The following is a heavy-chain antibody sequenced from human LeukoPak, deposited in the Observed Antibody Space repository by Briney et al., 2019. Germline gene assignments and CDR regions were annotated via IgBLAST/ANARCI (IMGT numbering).Heavy chain of an antibody. CDR3: VIYCDSSGTAPGGIDY. J-gene: IGHJ4*02. Sequence: SETLSLTCTVSGGSISSYYWSWIRQPAGKGLEWIGRIYTSGSTNYNPSLKSRVTMSVDTSKNQFSLKLSSVTAADTAVYYCVIYCDSSGTAPGGIDYWGQGTLVTVSS. V-gene: IGHV4-4*07. D-gene: IGHD3-22*01. CDR2: IYTSGST. CDR1: GGSISSYY.